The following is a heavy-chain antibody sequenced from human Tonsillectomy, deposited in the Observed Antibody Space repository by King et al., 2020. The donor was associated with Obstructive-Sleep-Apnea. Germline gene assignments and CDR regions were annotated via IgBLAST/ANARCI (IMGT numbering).Heavy chain of an antibody. V-gene: IGHV3-73*01. CDR3: TRIREETVITQPLDH. Sequence: VQLVESGGGLVQPGGSLKLSCAASGFTFSGSAIHWVRQASGKGLEWLGRIRTKATNYATSYAASVEGRFTVSIDDLKNMAYLQMNSLKTEDTALYYRTRIREETVITQPLDHWGRGTLVTVSS. J-gene: IGHJ4*02. CDR2: IRTKATNYAT. CDR1: GFTFSGSA. D-gene: IGHD4-23*01.